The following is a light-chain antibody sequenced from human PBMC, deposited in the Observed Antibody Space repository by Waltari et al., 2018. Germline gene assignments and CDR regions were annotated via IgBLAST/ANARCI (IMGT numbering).Light chain of an antibody. J-gene: IGLJ3*02. V-gene: IGLV1-44*01. CDR2: TNN. CDR3: ASWDDSLKGWV. CDR1: SSNIATNP. Sequence: QSLLTQPPSTSGTPGQRVTISCSGSSSNIATNPVNWYQQFPGPAPKLLIYTNNHRPAGVPGRFSGSKSGTSASLAISGLQLEDEADFYCASWDDSLKGWVFGGGTKVTVL.